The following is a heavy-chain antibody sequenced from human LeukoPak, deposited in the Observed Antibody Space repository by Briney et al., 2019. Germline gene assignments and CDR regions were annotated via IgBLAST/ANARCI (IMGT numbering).Heavy chain of an antibody. CDR2: IYPGDSDT. CDR1: GYSFTSYW. CDR3: ARTAEGYCSGGSCYHSHYYYYMDV. Sequence: GESLKISCKGSGYSFTSYWIGWVRQMPGKGLEWMGIIYPGDSDTRYSPSFHGQVTISADKSISTAYLQWSSLKASDTAMYYCARTAEGYCSGGSCYHSHYYYYMDVWGKGTTVTVSS. J-gene: IGHJ6*03. V-gene: IGHV5-51*03. D-gene: IGHD2-15*01.